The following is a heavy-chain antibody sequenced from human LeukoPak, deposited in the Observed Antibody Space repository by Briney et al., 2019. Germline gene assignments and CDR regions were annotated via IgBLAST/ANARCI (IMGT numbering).Heavy chain of an antibody. CDR2: MNPNSGNT. Sequence: ASVKVSCKASGYTFTSYDINWVRQATGQGLEWMGWMNPNSGNTGYAQKFQGRVTMTRNTSISTAYMELSSLRSEDTAVYYCASRKQSPKNSSSRGGFDPWGQGTLVTVSS. J-gene: IGHJ5*02. CDR3: ASRKQSPKNSSSRGGFDP. V-gene: IGHV1-8*01. D-gene: IGHD6-13*01. CDR1: GYTFTSYD.